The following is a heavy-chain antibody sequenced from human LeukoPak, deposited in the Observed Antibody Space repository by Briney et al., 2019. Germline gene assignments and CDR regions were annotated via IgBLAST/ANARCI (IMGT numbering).Heavy chain of an antibody. CDR1: GYTFTSYY. CDR3: ARVGKIVVVPAAPLGAFGI. V-gene: IGHV1-46*01. CDR2: INPSGGST. J-gene: IGHJ3*02. Sequence: ASVKVSCKASGYTFTSYYTHWVRQATGQGLEWMGIINPSGGSTSYAQKFQGRVTMTRDTSTSTVYMELSSLRSEDTAVYYCARVGKIVVVPAAPLGAFGIWGQGTMVTVSS. D-gene: IGHD2-2*01.